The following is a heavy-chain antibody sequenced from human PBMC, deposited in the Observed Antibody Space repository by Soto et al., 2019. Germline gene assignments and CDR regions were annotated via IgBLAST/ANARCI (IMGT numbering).Heavy chain of an antibody. V-gene: IGHV3-30*03. D-gene: IGHD1-26*01. CDR1: GFTFSSYG. J-gene: IGHJ4*02. CDR3: ARDKWELREGGCDY. CDR2: ISYDGSNK. Sequence: GGSLRLSCAASGFTFSSYGMHWVRQAPGKGLEWVAVISYDGSNKYYADSVKGRFTISRDNSKNTLYLQMNSLRAEDTAVYYCARDKWELREGGCDYWGQGTLVTVSS.